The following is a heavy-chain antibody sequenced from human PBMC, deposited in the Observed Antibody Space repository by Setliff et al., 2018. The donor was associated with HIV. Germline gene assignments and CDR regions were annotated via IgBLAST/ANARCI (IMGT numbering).Heavy chain of an antibody. V-gene: IGHV4-4*07. CDR2: LHASGNT. J-gene: IGHJ4*02. CDR3: ARLDCSSSSGFVDY. CDR1: GDSTSNSY. Sequence: LSLTCSVSGDSTSNSYWSWIRQPAGKGLEWIGRLHASGNTNYNPSLKSRVTMSIDTSKNQLSLRLTSVTAADTAVYYCARLDCSSSSGFVDYWGQGTLVTVSS. D-gene: IGHD2-2*01.